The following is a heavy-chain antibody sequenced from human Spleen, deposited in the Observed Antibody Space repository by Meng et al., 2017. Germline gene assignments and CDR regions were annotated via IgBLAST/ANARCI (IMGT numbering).Heavy chain of an antibody. Sequence: GESLKISCAASGFTFSSCALHWVRQAPGKGLEWVAVISYDGSNKYYADSVKGRFTISRDNSKNTLYLQMSSLRAEDTAVYYCAKERTLATNHYYYGLDVWGQGTTVTVSS. V-gene: IGHV3-30*04. CDR2: ISYDGSNK. CDR3: AKERTLATNHYYYGLDV. CDR1: GFTFSSCA. J-gene: IGHJ6*02.